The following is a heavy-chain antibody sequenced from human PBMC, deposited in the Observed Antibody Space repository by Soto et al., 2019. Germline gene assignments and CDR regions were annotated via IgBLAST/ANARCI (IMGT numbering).Heavy chain of an antibody. D-gene: IGHD2-15*01. CDR1: GFSLSTSGVG. Sequence: QITLKESGPTLVKPTQTLTLTCTFSGFSLSTSGVGVAWIRQPPGKALEWLALIYWDDDKRYRPSLESRLTTTKDTSKNQVVLTRPNMDSVDTATYYCAYLPCSGGSCYWFSFSGMDGWGQGTTVTVSS. CDR2: IYWDDDK. J-gene: IGHJ6*02. CDR3: AYLPCSGGSCYWFSFSGMDG. V-gene: IGHV2-5*02.